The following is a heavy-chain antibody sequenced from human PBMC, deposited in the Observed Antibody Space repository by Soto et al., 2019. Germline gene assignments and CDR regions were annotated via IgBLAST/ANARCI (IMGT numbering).Heavy chain of an antibody. Sequence: QVQLQESGPGLVKPSQTLSLTCTVSGGSISSGGYYWSWIRQHPGKGLEWIGYIYYSGSTYYNPSLQSRVTISVATSKNQFSLKLSSVTAADTAVYYCARDRGYSYGYGRAFDYWGQGTLVTVSS. D-gene: IGHD5-18*01. CDR1: GGSISSGGYY. CDR2: IYYSGST. CDR3: ARDRGYSYGYGRAFDY. V-gene: IGHV4-31*03. J-gene: IGHJ4*02.